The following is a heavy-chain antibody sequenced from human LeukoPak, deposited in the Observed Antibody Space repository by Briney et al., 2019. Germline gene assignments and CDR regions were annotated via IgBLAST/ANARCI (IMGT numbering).Heavy chain of an antibody. J-gene: IGHJ4*02. CDR2: MNPNSGNT. V-gene: IGHV1-8*01. CDR1: VYTFTSYD. D-gene: IGHD5-12*01. CDR3: ARGPRYVLRFRTGWYYLDY. Sequence: ASVKVSCKASVYTFTSYDINWVRQATGQGLEWMGWMNPNSGNTGYAQKFQGRVTMTRNTSISTAYMELSSLRSEDTAVYYCARGPRYVLRFRTGWYYLDYWGQGTLVTVSS.